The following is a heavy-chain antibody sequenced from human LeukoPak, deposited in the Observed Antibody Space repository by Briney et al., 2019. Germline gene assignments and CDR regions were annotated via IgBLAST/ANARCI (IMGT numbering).Heavy chain of an antibody. CDR2: MNYDGSFI. D-gene: IGHD3-22*01. CDR3: ARDDDSSGNLLDY. J-gene: IGHJ4*02. V-gene: IGHV3-33*01. Sequence: GGSLRLSCTASGFTFNTYSMHWVRQAPGKGLEWVAVMNYDGSFIKYADSVKGRFTISRDNSKNTLYLQMNSLRAEDTAVYYCARDDDSSGNLLDYWGQGTLVTVSS. CDR1: GFTFNTYS.